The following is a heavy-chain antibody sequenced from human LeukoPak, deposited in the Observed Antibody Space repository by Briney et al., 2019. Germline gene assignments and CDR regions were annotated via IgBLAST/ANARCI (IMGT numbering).Heavy chain of an antibody. D-gene: IGHD3-10*02. CDR1: GLTFTSQA. CDR3: SVRRGDYYDY. CDR2: IDGLDGST. V-gene: IGHV3-23*01. Sequence: GGSLRLSCAASGLTFTSQAMSWFRQAPGKGLEWVSAIDGLDGSTYYADSVRGRFTMSRENPNNTLSLQMSSLRADDTALYFCSVRRGDYYDYWGQGTLVTVAS. J-gene: IGHJ4*02.